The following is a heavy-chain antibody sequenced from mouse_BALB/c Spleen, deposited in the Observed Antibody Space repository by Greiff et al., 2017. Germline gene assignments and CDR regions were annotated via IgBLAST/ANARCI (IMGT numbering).Heavy chain of an antibody. V-gene: IGHV5-4*02. Sequence: VQLQQSGGGLVKPGGSLKLSCAASGFTFSDYYMYWVRQTPEKRLEWVATISDGGSYTYYPDSVKGRFTISRDNAKNNLYLQMSSLKSEDTAMYYCARMTWFAYWGQGTLVTVSA. J-gene: IGHJ3*01. CDR1: GFTFSDYY. CDR2: ISDGGSYT. CDR3: ARMTWFAY.